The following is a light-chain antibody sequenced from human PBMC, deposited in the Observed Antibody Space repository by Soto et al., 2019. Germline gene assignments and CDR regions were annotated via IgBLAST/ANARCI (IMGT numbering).Light chain of an antibody. CDR2: KAS. CDR3: QQYNEYSWT. J-gene: IGKJ1*01. CDR1: QSISAW. Sequence: DIQMTQSPSTLSASVGDRVAITCRPSQSISAWLAWYQQKPGKAPRLLIYKASTLEIGVPSRFSGSGSGTEFTLTISSLQPDDVATYYCQQYNEYSWTFGQGTKVAIK. V-gene: IGKV1-5*03.